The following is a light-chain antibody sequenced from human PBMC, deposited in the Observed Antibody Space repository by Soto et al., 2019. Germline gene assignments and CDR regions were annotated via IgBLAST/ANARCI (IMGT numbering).Light chain of an antibody. CDR3: QQYGSSPPHT. CDR1: QSVSSSY. J-gene: IGKJ2*01. V-gene: IGKV3-20*01. Sequence: EIVLTQSPGTLSLSPGERATRSCRASQSVSSSYLAWYQQKPGQAPRLLIYGASSRATGIPDRFSGSGSGTDFTLTISRLEPEDFAVYYCQQYGSSPPHTFGQGTQLEIK. CDR2: GAS.